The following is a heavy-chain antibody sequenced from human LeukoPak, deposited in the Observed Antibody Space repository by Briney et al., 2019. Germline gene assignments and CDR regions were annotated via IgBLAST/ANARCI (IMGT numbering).Heavy chain of an antibody. CDR1: GYTFTSYG. CDR3: ARAPITFGGVIVYYYMDV. CDR2: ISAYNGNT. V-gene: IGHV1-18*01. Sequence: ASVKVSCKASGYTFTSYGISWVRQAPGQGLEWMGWISAYNGNTNYAQKLQGRVTMTTDTSTSTAYMELRSLRSDDTAVYYCARAPITFGGVIVYYYMDVWGKGTTVTVSS. J-gene: IGHJ6*03. D-gene: IGHD3-16*02.